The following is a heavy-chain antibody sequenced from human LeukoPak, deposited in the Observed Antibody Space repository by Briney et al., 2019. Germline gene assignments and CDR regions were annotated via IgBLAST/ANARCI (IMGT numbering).Heavy chain of an antibody. CDR1: GYTFTGYY. D-gene: IGHD3-9*01. CDR3: ARDLRYFDWSPLDY. J-gene: IGHJ4*02. V-gene: IGHV1-2*02. Sequence: ASVKVSCKASGYTFTGYYMHWVRQAPGQGLEWMGWNNPNSGGTNYAQKFQGRVTMTRDTSISTAYMELSRLRSDDTAVHYCARDLRYFDWSPLDYWGQGTLVTVSS. CDR2: NNPNSGGT.